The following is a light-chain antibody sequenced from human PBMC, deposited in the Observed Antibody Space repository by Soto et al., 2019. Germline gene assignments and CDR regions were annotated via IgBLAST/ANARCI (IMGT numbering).Light chain of an antibody. CDR2: DVD. CDR1: SSDVGGYNY. V-gene: IGLV2-11*01. Sequence: QSALTQPRSVSGSPGQSVTISCTGTSSDVGGYNYVSWYQHHPGKAPKLMIYDVDKRPSGVPGRFSGSKSGNTASLTISGLQDEDEADYYCSSHTPNITLFGGGTKLTVL. J-gene: IGLJ2*01. CDR3: SSHTPNITL.